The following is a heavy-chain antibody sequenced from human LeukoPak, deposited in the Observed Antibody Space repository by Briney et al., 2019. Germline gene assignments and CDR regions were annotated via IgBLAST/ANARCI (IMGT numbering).Heavy chain of an antibody. CDR3: ARGGGDNWNDGDYFDY. Sequence: PSQTLSLTCTVSGGSISSGGYYWSWIRQHPGKGLEWIGYIYYSGSTNYNPSLKSRVTISVDTSKNQFSLKLSSVTAADTAVYYCARGGGDNWNDGDYFDYWGQGTLVTVSS. J-gene: IGHJ4*02. CDR1: GGSISSGGYY. V-gene: IGHV4-61*08. CDR2: IYYSGST. D-gene: IGHD1-1*01.